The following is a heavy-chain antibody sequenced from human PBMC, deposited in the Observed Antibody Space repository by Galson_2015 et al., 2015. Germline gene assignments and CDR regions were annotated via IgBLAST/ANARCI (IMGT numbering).Heavy chain of an antibody. D-gene: IGHD2/OR15-2a*01. CDR1: GFTFSSYG. CDR2: ISYDGSNK. Sequence: SLRLSCAASGFTFSSYGMHWVRQAPGKGLEWVAVISYDGSNKYYADSVKGRFTISRDNSKNTLYLQMNSLRAEDTAVYYCAKEGGLSDYYYYMDVSGKGTTVTVSS. V-gene: IGHV3-30*18. CDR3: AKEGGLSDYYYYMDV. J-gene: IGHJ6*03.